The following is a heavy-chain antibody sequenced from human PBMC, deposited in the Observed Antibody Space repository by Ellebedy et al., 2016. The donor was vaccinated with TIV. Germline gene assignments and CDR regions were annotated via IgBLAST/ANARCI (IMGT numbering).Heavy chain of an antibody. Sequence: GGSLRLXXAASGFTFSSYSMNWVRQAPGKGLEWVSSMTSSGTHTDYADSVRGRFTIARDNARKSLFLQMNSVRAEDTAVFYCTTFGDYPVLDFWGQGALVTVSS. V-gene: IGHV3-21*01. CDR3: TTFGDYPVLDF. D-gene: IGHD3-10*01. CDR2: MTSSGTHT. J-gene: IGHJ4*02. CDR1: GFTFSSYS.